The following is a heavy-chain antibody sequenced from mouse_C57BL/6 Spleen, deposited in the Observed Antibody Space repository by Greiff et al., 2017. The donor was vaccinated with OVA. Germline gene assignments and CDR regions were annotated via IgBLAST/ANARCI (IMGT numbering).Heavy chain of an antibody. J-gene: IGHJ4*01. CDR3: ARSGNYYAMDY. D-gene: IGHD2-1*01. CDR2: INPGSGGT. Sequence: VQVVESGAELVRPGTSVKVSCKASGYAFTNYLIEWVKQRPGQGLEWIGVINPGSGGTNYNEKFKGTATLTADKSSSTAYMQLSSLTSEDSAVYFCARSGNYYAMDYWGQGTSVTVSS. CDR1: GYAFTNYL. V-gene: IGHV1-54*01.